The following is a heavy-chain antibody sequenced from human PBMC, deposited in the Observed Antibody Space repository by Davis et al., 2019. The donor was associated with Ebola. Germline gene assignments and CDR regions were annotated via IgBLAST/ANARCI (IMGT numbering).Heavy chain of an antibody. CDR2: INHRGST. Sequence: SETLSLTCAVYGESFSGYYWSWIRQPPGQGLEWIGEINHRGSTNYNPSLKSRVTISVDTSKNQFSLKVTSVTAADTVVYYCARGLGMGWFDPWGQGTLVTVSS. J-gene: IGHJ5*02. V-gene: IGHV4-34*01. CDR1: GESFSGYY. CDR3: ARGLGMGWFDP. D-gene: IGHD6-13*01.